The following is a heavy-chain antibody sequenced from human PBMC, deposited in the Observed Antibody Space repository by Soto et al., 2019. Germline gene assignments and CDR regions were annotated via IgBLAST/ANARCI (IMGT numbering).Heavy chain of an antibody. D-gene: IGHD2-2*01. Sequence: SETLSLTCPVSGGSISSSSYYWGWIRQPPGKGLEWIGSIYYSGSTYYNPSLKSRVTISVDTSKNQFSLKLSSVTAADTAVYYCASLPVVPAAKGYYYYMDVWGKGTTVTVSS. V-gene: IGHV4-39*01. CDR3: ASLPVVPAAKGYYYYMDV. J-gene: IGHJ6*03. CDR1: GGSISSSSYY. CDR2: IYYSGST.